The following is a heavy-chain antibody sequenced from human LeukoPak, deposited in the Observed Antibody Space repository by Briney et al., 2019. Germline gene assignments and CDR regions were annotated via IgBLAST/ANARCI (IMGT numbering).Heavy chain of an antibody. D-gene: IGHD6-13*01. CDR2: IYYSGST. CDR3: ARDPKYSSSWYEFDY. CDR1: GGSISSYY. V-gene: IGHV4-59*01. Sequence: SETLSLTCTVSGGSISSYYWSWIRQPPGKELEWIGFIYYSGSTNYNPSLKSRVTISVDTSKNQFSLKLSSVTAADTAVYYCARDPKYSSSWYEFDYWGQGTLVTVSS. J-gene: IGHJ4*02.